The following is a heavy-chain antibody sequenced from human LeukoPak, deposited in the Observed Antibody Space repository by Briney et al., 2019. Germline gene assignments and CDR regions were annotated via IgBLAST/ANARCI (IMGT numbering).Heavy chain of an antibody. V-gene: IGHV5-51*01. CDR3: ARQNDFRLDY. CDR1: GYTFSSYW. Sequence: GESLRISCKGSGYTFSSYWIGWVRQMPGKGLEWMGIIYPGDSDTRYSPSLQGQVTISVDTSIGTAYLQWSSLKASDTAIYYCARQNDFRLDYWGQGTLVTVS. CDR2: IYPGDSDT. J-gene: IGHJ4*02. D-gene: IGHD3-3*01.